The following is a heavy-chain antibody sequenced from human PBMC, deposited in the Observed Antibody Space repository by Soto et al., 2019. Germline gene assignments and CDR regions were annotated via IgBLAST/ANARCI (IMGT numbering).Heavy chain of an antibody. Sequence: GGSLRLSCAASGFTFSSYSMNWVRQAPGKGLEWVSYISSSSSTIYYADSVKGRFTISRDNAKNSLYLQMNSLRDEDTAVYYCARGYNSSSWDYYYYGMDVWGQGTTVTVSS. J-gene: IGHJ6*02. CDR2: ISSSSSTI. V-gene: IGHV3-48*02. CDR1: GFTFSSYS. CDR3: ARGYNSSSWDYYYYGMDV. D-gene: IGHD6-13*01.